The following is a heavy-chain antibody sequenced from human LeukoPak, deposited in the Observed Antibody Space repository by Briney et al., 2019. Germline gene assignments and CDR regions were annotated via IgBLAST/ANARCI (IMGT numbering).Heavy chain of an antibody. D-gene: IGHD3-22*01. CDR2: IWYDGSNK. Sequence: GGSLILSCAASGFTFSSYGMHWVRQAPGKGLEWVAVIWYDGSNKYYADSVKGRFTISRDNSKNTLYLQMNSLRAEDTAVYYCARERNYYDSSGSTHQHFDYWGQGTLVTVSS. V-gene: IGHV3-33*01. CDR1: GFTFSSYG. J-gene: IGHJ4*02. CDR3: ARERNYYDSSGSTHQHFDY.